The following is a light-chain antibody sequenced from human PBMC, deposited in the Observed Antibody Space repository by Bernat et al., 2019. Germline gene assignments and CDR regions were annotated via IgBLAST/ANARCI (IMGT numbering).Light chain of an antibody. CDR1: SSNIGSET. CDR3: AAWDGSLNGWL. J-gene: IGLJ3*02. V-gene: IGLV1-44*01. CDR2: GNN. Sequence: QSMLTQPPSASGTPGQRVTISCSGSSSNIGSETVNWYQQVPGTAPKLLIYGNNQRPSGVPDRFSGSKSGTSASLAINGLQSEDEADYYCAAWDGSLNGWLFGGGTKLTVL.